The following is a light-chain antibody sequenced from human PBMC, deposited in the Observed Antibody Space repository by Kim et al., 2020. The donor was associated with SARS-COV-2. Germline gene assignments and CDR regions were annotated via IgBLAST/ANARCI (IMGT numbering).Light chain of an antibody. CDR2: IAS. J-gene: IGKJ3*01. V-gene: IGKV3-20*01. CDR3: QQYGSSPFT. CDR1: QSVSSSY. Sequence: EIVLTQSPGTLSLSPGERATLSCRASQSVSSSYLAWYQQKPGQAPRLLIYIASSRATGIPDRFSGSGSGTDFTLTISRLEPEDFAVYYCQQYGSSPFTFGPRTKVDIK.